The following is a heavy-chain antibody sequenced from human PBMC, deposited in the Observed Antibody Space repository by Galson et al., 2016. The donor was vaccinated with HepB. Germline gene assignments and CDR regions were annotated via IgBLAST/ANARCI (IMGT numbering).Heavy chain of an antibody. Sequence: SLRLSCAASGFTFRTYGINWVRLTPGRGLEWLSYIDGSSKIIRYTESVRGRFTVSRDNAKNSVYLQLSGLRVEDTAIYYCARDGPNYNYDFWGQGTRVTVSS. J-gene: IGHJ4*02. CDR1: GFTFRTYG. D-gene: IGHD5-24*01. CDR3: ARDGPNYNYDF. CDR2: IDGSSKII. V-gene: IGHV3-48*04.